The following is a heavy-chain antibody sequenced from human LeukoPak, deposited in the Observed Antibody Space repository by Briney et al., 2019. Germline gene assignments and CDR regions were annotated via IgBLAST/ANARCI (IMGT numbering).Heavy chain of an antibody. CDR2: IKQDGSEK. CDR3: ARPQTHLGYSGYPHYYYYYMDV. Sequence: GGSLRLSCAASGFTFSTYWMSWVRQAPGKGLEWVANIKQDGSEKYYVDSVKGRFTISRDNAKNSLYLQMNSLRAEDTAVYYCARPQTHLGYSGYPHYYYYYMDVWGKGTTVTVSS. D-gene: IGHD5-12*01. V-gene: IGHV3-7*01. CDR1: GFTFSTYW. J-gene: IGHJ6*03.